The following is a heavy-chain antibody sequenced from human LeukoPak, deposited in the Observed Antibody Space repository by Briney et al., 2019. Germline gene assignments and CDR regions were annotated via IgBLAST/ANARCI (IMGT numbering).Heavy chain of an antibody. D-gene: IGHD3-10*01. Sequence: SVKVSCKASGGTFSSYAISWVRQAPGQGLEWMGGIIPIFGTANYAQKFQGRVTITADKSTSTAYMELSSLRSEDTAVYYCARREEEYYYGSGSHYYYYMDVWGKGTTVTISS. CDR2: IIPIFGTA. J-gene: IGHJ6*03. CDR3: ARREEEYYYGSGSHYYYYMDV. CDR1: GGTFSSYA. V-gene: IGHV1-69*06.